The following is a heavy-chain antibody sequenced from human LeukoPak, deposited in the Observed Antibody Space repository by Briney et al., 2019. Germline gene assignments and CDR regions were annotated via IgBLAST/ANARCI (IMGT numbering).Heavy chain of an antibody. D-gene: IGHD1-26*01. CDR2: ISPGGGTT. CDR1: GFAFGSEA. V-gene: IGHV3-23*01. CDR3: AKGGGRELLYYYYYMDV. J-gene: IGHJ6*03. Sequence: GGSLRLSCAVSGFAFGSEAMSWVRQSPARGLEWVASISPGGGTTYYADYVKGRFIISRDNSNNTLFVQMNSLRAEDTAVYYCAKGGGRELLYYYYYMDVWGKGTTVTVSS.